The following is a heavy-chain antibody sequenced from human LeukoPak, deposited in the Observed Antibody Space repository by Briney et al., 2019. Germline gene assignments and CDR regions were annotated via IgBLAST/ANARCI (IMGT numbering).Heavy chain of an antibody. Sequence: GGSLRLSCAASGFTFSSYSMNWVRQAPGKGLEWVSYISSSSSTIYYADSVKGRFTISRDNAKNSLYLQMNSLRAEDTAVYYCAKSRSDVVDYWGQGTLVTVSS. CDR1: GFTFSSYS. V-gene: IGHV3-48*01. CDR3: AKSRSDVVDY. D-gene: IGHD3-3*01. J-gene: IGHJ4*02. CDR2: ISSSSSTI.